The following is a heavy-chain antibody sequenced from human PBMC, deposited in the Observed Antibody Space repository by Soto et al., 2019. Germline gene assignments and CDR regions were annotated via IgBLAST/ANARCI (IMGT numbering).Heavy chain of an antibody. Sequence: SETLSLTCSVSGGSISSNSYCWGWSRQPPGKGLEWVGVIFYTGTTYYSPSLKDRVTISVDTAKNSFSLNLTSVTAADTAVYFCARLVVVAPVANAWGQGTLVTVSS. V-gene: IGHV4-39*02. J-gene: IGHJ5*02. CDR3: ARLVVVAPVANA. CDR1: GGSISSNSYC. CDR2: IFYTGTT. D-gene: IGHD2-2*01.